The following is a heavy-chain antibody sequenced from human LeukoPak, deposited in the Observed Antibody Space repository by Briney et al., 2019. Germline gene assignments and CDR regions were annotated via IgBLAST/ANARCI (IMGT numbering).Heavy chain of an antibody. J-gene: IGHJ4*02. V-gene: IGHV3-21*01. Sequence: GGSLRLSCVVSGFTFSSYHMNWVRQAPGKGLEWVSSISTSSSSSNYIYYADSVTGRFTISRDNAKNSLYLQMNSLRAEDTAVYYCARRATTERGHSYGLDYWGQGTLVTVSS. CDR2: ISTSSSSSNYI. CDR3: ARRATTERGHSYGLDY. CDR1: GFTFSSYH. D-gene: IGHD5-18*01.